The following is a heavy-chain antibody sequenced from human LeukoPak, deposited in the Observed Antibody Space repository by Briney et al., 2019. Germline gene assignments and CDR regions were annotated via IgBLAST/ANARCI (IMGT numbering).Heavy chain of an antibody. CDR2: IYPGDSDT. J-gene: IGHJ4*02. Sequence: GESLKISCKASGYSFTSYWIGWVRQMPGKGLEWMGIIYPGDSDTRYSPSFQGQVTISADKSISTAYLQWSSLKASDTAMYYCARHPGLGYCSGGSCYPFDYWGQGTLVTVSS. CDR1: GYSFTSYW. D-gene: IGHD2-15*01. V-gene: IGHV5-51*01. CDR3: ARHPGLGYCSGGSCYPFDY.